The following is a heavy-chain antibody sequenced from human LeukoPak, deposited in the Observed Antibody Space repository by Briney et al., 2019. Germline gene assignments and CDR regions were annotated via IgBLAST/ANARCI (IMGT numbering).Heavy chain of an antibody. CDR1: GFTFNRCW. V-gene: IGHV3-7*01. CDR2: INPDGRDT. CDR3: TSWGDTTAEYFQR. J-gene: IGHJ1*01. D-gene: IGHD2-21*02. Sequence: GGSLRLSCVVSGFTFNRCWMNWVRQAPGRGLEWVAHINPDGRDTYYVDSVKGRFTISRDNAQNSMYLQMNSLRVEDTAVYYCTSWGDTTAEYFQRWGQGTLVTVSS.